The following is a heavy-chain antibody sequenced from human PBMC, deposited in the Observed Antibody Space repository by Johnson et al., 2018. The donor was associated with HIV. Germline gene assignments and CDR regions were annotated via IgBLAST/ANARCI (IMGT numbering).Heavy chain of an antibody. Sequence: QVQLLESGGGVVQPGRSLRLSCAASGFTFSNYAVHWVRQAPGKGLEWVAIISNDGSNKYYADSVKGRFTISRDNPKNTLYLQMNSLRAEDTAVYFCARGRVATGGMRGGGFDMWGQGTMVTVSS. CDR1: GFTFSNYA. CDR2: ISNDGSNK. CDR3: ARGRVATGGMRGGGFDM. V-gene: IGHV3-30*04. D-gene: IGHD6-13*01. J-gene: IGHJ3*02.